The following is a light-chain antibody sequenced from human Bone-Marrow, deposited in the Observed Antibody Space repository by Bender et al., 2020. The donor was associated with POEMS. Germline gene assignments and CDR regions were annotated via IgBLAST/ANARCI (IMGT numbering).Light chain of an antibody. V-gene: IGLV1-40*01. J-gene: IGLJ3*02. Sequence: QSALTQPPSASGSPGQSVTISCIGSSSNTGSGYDINWYQHLPGTAPKLLIYGYNNRPSGVPDRFSGSKSGTSASLAITGLQAEDEADYYCCSYSGSSTQVFGGGTKLTVL. CDR3: CSYSGSSTQV. CDR2: GYN. CDR1: SSNTGSGYD.